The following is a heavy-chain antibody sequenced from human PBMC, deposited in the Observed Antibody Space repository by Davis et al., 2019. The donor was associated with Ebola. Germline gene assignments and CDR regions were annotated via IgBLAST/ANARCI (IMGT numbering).Heavy chain of an antibody. CDR1: GFSFSTYN. Sequence: GESLKISCAASGFSFSTYNMSWIRQAPGKGLEWVSYISSSGSTIYYADSVKGRFTISRDNSKNTLYLQMNSLRAEDTAVYYCATTSRSMAHDYWGQGTLVTVSS. D-gene: IGHD2/OR15-2a*01. CDR3: ATTSRSMAHDY. CDR2: ISSSGSTI. J-gene: IGHJ4*02. V-gene: IGHV3-48*01.